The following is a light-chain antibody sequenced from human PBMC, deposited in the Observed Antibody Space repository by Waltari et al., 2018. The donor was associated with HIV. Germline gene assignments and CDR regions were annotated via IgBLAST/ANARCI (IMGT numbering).Light chain of an antibody. J-gene: IGLJ3*02. V-gene: IGLV7-43*01. CDR1: TGAVTSSSY. Sequence: VVTQEPSLTLSPGGTVPLTCTSSTGAVTSSSYPSWFQQRPGQAPRPLIYSADKRHSWTPDHFSGSLLGAKAALTLFGAQPEDEADYFCLLYYGGRQPTWVFGGGTKLTV. CDR2: SAD. CDR3: LLYYGGRQPTWV.